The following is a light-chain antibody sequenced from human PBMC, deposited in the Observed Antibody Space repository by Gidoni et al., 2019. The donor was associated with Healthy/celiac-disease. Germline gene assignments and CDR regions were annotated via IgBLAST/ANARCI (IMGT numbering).Light chain of an antibody. J-gene: IGLJ2*01. V-gene: IGLV2-14*01. CDR2: EVS. CDR1: SSDVGGYNY. Sequence: QSALTQPSPVPGSPGPSSTISCTGTSSDVGGYNYVPWYQQHPGKAPKLMIYEVSNRPSGVSNRFSGSKSGNTASLTISGLQAEDEADYYCSSYTSSSTVVFGGGTKLTVL. CDR3: SSYTSSSTVV.